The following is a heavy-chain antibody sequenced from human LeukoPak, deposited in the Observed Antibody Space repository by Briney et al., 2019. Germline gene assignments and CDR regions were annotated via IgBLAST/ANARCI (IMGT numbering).Heavy chain of an antibody. CDR1: GGSITNYY. D-gene: IGHD6-19*01. J-gene: IGHJ5*02. V-gene: IGHV4-59*08. CDR2: SYYNGNT. CDR3: ARGGAPYSSGWFNWFDP. Sequence: SETLSLTCTVSGGSITNYYWSWIRQPPGKGLEWIGFSYYNGNTNYNPSLKSRVTISVDTSKNQFSLKLSSVTAADTAVYFCARGGAPYSSGWFNWFDPWGQGTLVTVSS.